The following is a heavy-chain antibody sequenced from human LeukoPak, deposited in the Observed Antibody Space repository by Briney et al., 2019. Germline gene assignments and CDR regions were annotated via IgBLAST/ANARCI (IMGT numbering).Heavy chain of an antibody. CDR3: ARARSAAGNFDY. CDR1: GGSISSGGYY. CDR2: IYYSGST. V-gene: IGHV4-31*03. Sequence: TSQTLSLTCTVSGGSISSGGYYWSWIRQHPGKGLEWIGYIYYSGSTYYNPSLKSRVTISADTSKNQFSLKLSSVTAADTAVYYCARARSAAGNFDYWGQGPLVTVSS. J-gene: IGHJ4*02. D-gene: IGHD6-13*01.